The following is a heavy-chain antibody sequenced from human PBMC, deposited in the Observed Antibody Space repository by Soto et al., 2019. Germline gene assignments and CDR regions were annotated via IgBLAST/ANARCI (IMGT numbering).Heavy chain of an antibody. Sequence: PGGSLRLSCAASGITFSNAWMTWVRQAPGKGLEWVGRIKSITDGGTTDYAAPVKGRFTISRDDSTDTLYLQMNNLRTEDTAVYHCTTDSADIVVVPTTFGMDVWGQGTTVTVSS. J-gene: IGHJ6*02. CDR1: GITFSNAW. CDR2: IKSITDGGTT. CDR3: TTDSADIVVVPTTFGMDV. D-gene: IGHD2-15*01. V-gene: IGHV3-15*01.